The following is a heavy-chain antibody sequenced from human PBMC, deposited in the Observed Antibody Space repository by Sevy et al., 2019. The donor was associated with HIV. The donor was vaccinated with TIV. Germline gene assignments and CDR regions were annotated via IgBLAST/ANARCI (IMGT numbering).Heavy chain of an antibody. CDR3: ARLSLFTIFGVVIDPKMYYFDY. Sequence: SETLSLTCTVSGGSITNNNYYWGWIRQSPGKGLEWIGTINYSGSTDYNPSLKSRVTVSVDTSKNQISLRLSSVTAADTAVYYCARLSLFTIFGVVIDPKMYYFDYWGQGTLVTVSS. CDR1: GGSITNNNYY. CDR2: INYSGST. V-gene: IGHV4-39*01. J-gene: IGHJ4*02. D-gene: IGHD3-3*01.